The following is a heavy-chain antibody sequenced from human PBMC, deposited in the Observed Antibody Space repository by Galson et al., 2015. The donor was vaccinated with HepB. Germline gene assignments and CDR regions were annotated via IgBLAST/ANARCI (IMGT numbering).Heavy chain of an antibody. CDR2: FSGSGGNT. CDR3: AKGGLGNYYYYYGLDV. V-gene: IGHV3-23*01. J-gene: IGHJ6*02. D-gene: IGHD7-27*01. Sequence: SLRLSCAAPGFTFSNYAMSWVRQAPGKGPEWVSAFSGSGGNTYNAASVKGRVTISRDNSKNTLYLQVNSLRAEDTAVYYCAKGGLGNYYYYYGLDVWGHGTTVTVSS. CDR1: GFTFSNYA.